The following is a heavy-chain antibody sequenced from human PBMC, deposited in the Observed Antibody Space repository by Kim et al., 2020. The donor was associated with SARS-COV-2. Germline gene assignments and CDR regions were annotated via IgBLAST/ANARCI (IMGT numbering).Heavy chain of an antibody. CDR2: IYYSGST. Sequence: SETLSLTCTVSGGSISSSSYYWGWIRQPPGKGLEWIGSIYYSGSTYYNPSLKSRVTISVDTSKNQFSLKLSSVTAADTAVYYCARRDSSGYYLSGGGYFQHWGQGTLVTVSS. V-gene: IGHV4-39*01. CDR1: GGSISSSSYY. CDR3: ARRDSSGYYLSGGGYFQH. J-gene: IGHJ1*01. D-gene: IGHD3-22*01.